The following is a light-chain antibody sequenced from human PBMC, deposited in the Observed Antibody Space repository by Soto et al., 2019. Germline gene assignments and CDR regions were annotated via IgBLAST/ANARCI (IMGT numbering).Light chain of an antibody. CDR1: QSISSW. V-gene: IGKV1-5*03. CDR2: KAS. Sequence: DIHMTHSPSILSASLGDRVTITVRASQSISSWLAWYQQKPGKAPNLLIYKASTLKSGVPSRFSGSGSGTEFTLTISSLQPDDFATYYCQHYNSYSEAFGQGTKVDIK. J-gene: IGKJ1*01. CDR3: QHYNSYSEA.